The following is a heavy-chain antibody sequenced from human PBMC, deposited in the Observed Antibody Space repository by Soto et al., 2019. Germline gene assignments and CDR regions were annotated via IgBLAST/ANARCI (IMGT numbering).Heavy chain of an antibody. CDR1: GFTFSSYG. Sequence: QVQLVESGGGVVQPGRSLRLSCAASGFTFSSYGMHWVRQAPGKGLEWVAVISYDGSNKYYADSVKGRFTISRDNSKNSXXLQKNSLRDEDTYVYYFAKEEWYGDTRDYYYGMDVWGQGTTVTVSS. J-gene: IGHJ6*02. D-gene: IGHD3-10*01. CDR2: ISYDGSNK. CDR3: AKEEWYGDTRDYYYGMDV. V-gene: IGHV3-30*18.